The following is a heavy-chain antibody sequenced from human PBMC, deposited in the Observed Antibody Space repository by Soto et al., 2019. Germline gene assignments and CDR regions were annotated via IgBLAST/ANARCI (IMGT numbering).Heavy chain of an antibody. CDR2: MYTSGST. CDR3: ARDRLMATAGTARHYFGLDV. D-gene: IGHD5-18*01. V-gene: IGHV4-4*07. Sequence: SETLSLTCTVSGGSISNYYWTWIRQPAGKGLEWIGRMYTSGSTNYNPSLKSRVTMSVDTSKNQFSLNLSSVTAADTAVYYCARDRLMATAGTARHYFGLDVWGQGTTVTVSS. CDR1: GGSISNYY. J-gene: IGHJ6*02.